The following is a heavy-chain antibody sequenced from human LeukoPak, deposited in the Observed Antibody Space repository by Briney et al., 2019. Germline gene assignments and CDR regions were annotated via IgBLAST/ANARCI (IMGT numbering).Heavy chain of an antibody. J-gene: IGHJ4*02. V-gene: IGHV3-11*01. Sequence: GGSLRLSCAASGFTFSDYYMSWIRQAPGKGLGWVSYISSSGSTIYYADSVKGRFTISRDNSKNTLYLQMNSLRAEDTAVYYCASGDPYYYDSSGLYWGQGTLVTVSS. CDR1: GFTFSDYY. CDR2: ISSSGSTI. CDR3: ASGDPYYYDSSGLY. D-gene: IGHD3-22*01.